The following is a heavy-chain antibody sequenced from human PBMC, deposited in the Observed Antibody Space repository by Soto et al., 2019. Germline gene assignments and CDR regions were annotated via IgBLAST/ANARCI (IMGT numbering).Heavy chain of an antibody. CDR1: GGTFSSYA. CDR2: IVPVFGTP. V-gene: IGHV1-69*01. CDR3: ARVYSEYNYYYYGMHV. J-gene: IGHJ6*02. D-gene: IGHD5-12*01. Sequence: QVQLVQSGAEVRRPGSSVTVSCKASGGTFSSYAISWVREAPGQGFEWMGGIVPVFGTPNYAQRFQGRVTLTADESTSTAYMELSSLRTEDTAVYFCARVYSEYNYYYYGMHVWGQGTTVTVSS.